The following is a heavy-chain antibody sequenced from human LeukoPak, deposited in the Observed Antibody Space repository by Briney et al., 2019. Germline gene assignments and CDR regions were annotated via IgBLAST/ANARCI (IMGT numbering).Heavy chain of an antibody. D-gene: IGHD2-15*01. J-gene: IGHJ4*02. CDR2: FDPEDGET. CDR1: GYTLTELS. Sequence: ASVKVSCEVSGYTLTELSMHWVRQAPGKGLEWMGGFDPEDGETIYAQKFQGRVTMTEDTSTDTAYMELSSLRSEGTAVYYCATWGIGYCSGGSCYSGSIFVDYWGQGTLVTVSS. CDR3: ATWGIGYCSGGSCYSGSIFVDY. V-gene: IGHV1-24*01.